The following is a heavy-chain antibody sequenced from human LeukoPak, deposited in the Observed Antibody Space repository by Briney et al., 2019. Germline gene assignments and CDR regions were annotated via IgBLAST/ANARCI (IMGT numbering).Heavy chain of an antibody. Sequence: SETLSLTYTVSGGSISSYYWSWIRQPPGKGLEWIGYIYYSGSTNYNPSLKSRVTISVDTSKNQFSLKLSSVTAADTAVYYCASGSYYYYGMDVWGQGTTVTVSS. D-gene: IGHD1-26*01. J-gene: IGHJ6*02. V-gene: IGHV4-59*08. CDR2: IYYSGST. CDR1: GGSISSYY. CDR3: ASGSYYYYGMDV.